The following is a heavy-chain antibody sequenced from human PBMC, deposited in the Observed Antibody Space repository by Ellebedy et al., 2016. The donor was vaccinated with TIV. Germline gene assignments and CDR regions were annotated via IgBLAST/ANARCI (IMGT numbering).Heavy chain of an antibody. J-gene: IGHJ4*02. V-gene: IGHV3-30-3*01. CDR3: ARARGDYYDSSGYYSYNS. D-gene: IGHD3-22*01. CDR2: ISYDGSNK. Sequence: GGSLRLSCAASRFTFSSYAMHWVRQAPGKGLEWVAVISYDGSNKYYADSVKGRFTISRDNSKNTLYLQMNSLRSEDTALYYCARARGDYYDSSGYYSYNSWGQGTLVTVSS. CDR1: RFTFSSYA.